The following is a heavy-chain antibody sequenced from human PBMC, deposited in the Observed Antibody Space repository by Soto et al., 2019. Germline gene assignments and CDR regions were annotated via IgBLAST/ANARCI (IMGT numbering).Heavy chain of an antibody. D-gene: IGHD4-17*01. V-gene: IGHV3-30*03. J-gene: IGHJ3*02. Sequence: GGSLRLSCAASGFTFSNYGIHWVRQAPGKGLEWVAVISYDGSNKYYGDSVKGRFTISRDNSKNTVSLEMNSLRAEDTAVFYCADYADYGASFDIWGQGTMVTVSS. CDR3: ADYADYGASFDI. CDR1: GFTFSNYG. CDR2: ISYDGSNK.